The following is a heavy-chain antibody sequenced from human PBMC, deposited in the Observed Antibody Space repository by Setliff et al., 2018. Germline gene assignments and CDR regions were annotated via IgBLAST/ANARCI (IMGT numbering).Heavy chain of an antibody. Sequence: SVKVSCKASGGTFSSYAISWVRQAPGQGLEWMGGIIPIFGTANYAQKFQGRVTITADESTSTAYMELSRLTSEDTAVYFCARGWAALGIIGYWGQGTLVTVSS. CDR3: ARGWAALGIIGY. CDR1: GGTFSSYA. J-gene: IGHJ4*02. V-gene: IGHV1-69*13. CDR2: IIPIFGTA. D-gene: IGHD7-27*01.